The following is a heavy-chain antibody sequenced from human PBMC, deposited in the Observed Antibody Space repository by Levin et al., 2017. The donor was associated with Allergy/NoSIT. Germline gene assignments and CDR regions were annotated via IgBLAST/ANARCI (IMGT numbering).Heavy chain of an antibody. D-gene: IGHD1-1*01. CDR1: GGPFSSGHW. CDR2: IYHSGST. J-gene: IGHJ6*02. CDR3: ARGGSKDTWTYHYGMDV. V-gene: IGHV4-4*02. Sequence: SETLSLTCAVSGGPFSSGHWWHWVRQTPGKGLEWIGEIYHSGSTNYNPSLKSRVTISVDNSKNKFSLKLTSVTAADTAVYYCARGGSKDTWTYHYGMDVWGQGTTVTVSS.